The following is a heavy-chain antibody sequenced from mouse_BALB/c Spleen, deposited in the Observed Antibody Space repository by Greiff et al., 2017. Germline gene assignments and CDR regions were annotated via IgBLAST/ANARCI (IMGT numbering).Heavy chain of an antibody. Sequence: VQLQQSGAELVRPGVSVKISCKGSGYTFTDYAMHWVKQSHAKSLEWIGVISTYYGDASYNQKFKGKATMTVDKSSSTAYMELARLTSEDSAIYYCARGGTATYYAMDYWGQGTSVTVSS. CDR2: ISTYYGDA. CDR3: ARGGTATYYAMDY. J-gene: IGHJ4*01. D-gene: IGHD1-2*01. V-gene: IGHV1S137*01. CDR1: GYTFTDYA.